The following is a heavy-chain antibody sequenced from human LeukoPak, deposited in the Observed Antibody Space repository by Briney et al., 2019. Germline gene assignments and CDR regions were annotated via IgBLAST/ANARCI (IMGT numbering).Heavy chain of an antibody. CDR1: GFTFSSYA. V-gene: IGHV3-23*01. Sequence: GGSLGLSCAASGFTFSSYAMSWVRQAPGKGLEWVSAISGSGGSTYYADSVKGRFTISRDNSKNTLYLQMNSLRAEDTAVYYCARDRTMATITPLDYWGQGTLVTVSS. CDR3: ARDRTMATITPLDY. J-gene: IGHJ4*02. CDR2: ISGSGGST. D-gene: IGHD5-12*01.